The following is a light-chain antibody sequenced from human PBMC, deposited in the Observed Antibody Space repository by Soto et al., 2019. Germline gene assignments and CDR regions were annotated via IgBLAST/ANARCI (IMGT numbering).Light chain of an antibody. CDR2: DAS. Sequence: EIVLTQSPGTLSLSPGERATLSCRASQRIDSNLAWYQQIPGQAPRLLIYDASTRARGIPAKFSGSGSGTEFTLTISSLQSEDFAVYYCQQYNNWPPFGQGTKVDIK. CDR1: QRIDSN. CDR3: QQYNNWPP. V-gene: IGKV3-15*01. J-gene: IGKJ1*01.